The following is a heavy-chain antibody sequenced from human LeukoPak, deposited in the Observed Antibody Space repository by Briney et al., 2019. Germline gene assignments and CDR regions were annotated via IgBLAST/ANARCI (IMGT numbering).Heavy chain of an antibody. Sequence: GGSLRLSCAASGFSINTYNLHWVRQAPGKGLEWVALISYDGTKIFYADSVQGRFTISRDNSKNMLYLQMNSLRAEDTAVYYCARGRGYYTDWGYYYMDVWGKGTTVTVSS. D-gene: IGHD3-3*01. J-gene: IGHJ6*03. CDR1: GFSINTYN. CDR2: ISYDGTKI. CDR3: ARGRGYYTDWGYYYMDV. V-gene: IGHV3-30-3*01.